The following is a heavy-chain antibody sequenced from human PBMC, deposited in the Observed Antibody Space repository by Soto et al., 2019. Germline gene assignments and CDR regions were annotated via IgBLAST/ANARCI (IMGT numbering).Heavy chain of an antibody. J-gene: IGHJ4*02. D-gene: IGHD2-15*01. V-gene: IGHV3-33*06. CDR3: AKGGQIGSCGWYSLDY. CDR2: IWYDSSNK. CDR1: GFTFRSNG. Sequence: QVQLVESGGGVVQPGRSLRLSCAASGFTFRSNGMHWVRQAPGKGLEWVATIWYDSSNKYYADSVKGRFTISRDNSKNTLYLPMNNRAAVEMCIDYCAKGGQIGSCGWYSLDYWGQGTVVTFS.